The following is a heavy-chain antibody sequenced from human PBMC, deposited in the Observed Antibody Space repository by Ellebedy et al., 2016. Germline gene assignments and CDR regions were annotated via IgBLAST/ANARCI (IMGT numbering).Heavy chain of an antibody. V-gene: IGHV3-21*06. Sequence: GESLKISXAASGFTFSDFFMSWVRRAPGKGLEWVATIVFSGTAAYYSDSAKGRFIISRDNVKNLVFLQMNSLRVEDTAVYYCTRDGSEWSRDVWGQGTLVTVSS. CDR1: GFTFSDFF. J-gene: IGHJ4*02. D-gene: IGHD3-3*01. CDR2: IVFSGTAA. CDR3: TRDGSEWSRDV.